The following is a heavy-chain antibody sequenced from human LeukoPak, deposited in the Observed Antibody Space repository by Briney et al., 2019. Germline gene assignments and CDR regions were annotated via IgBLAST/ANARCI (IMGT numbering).Heavy chain of an antibody. CDR3: ARAITMIVVVRFSNWFDP. V-gene: IGHV4-34*01. D-gene: IGHD3-22*01. J-gene: IGHJ5*02. CDR1: GGSFSGYY. Sequence: PSETLSLTCAVYGGSFSGYYWSWIRQPPGKGLEWIGEINHSGSTNYNPSLKSRVTISVDTSKNQFSLKLSSVTAADTAVYYCARAITMIVVVRFSNWFDPWGQGTLVTVSS. CDR2: INHSGST.